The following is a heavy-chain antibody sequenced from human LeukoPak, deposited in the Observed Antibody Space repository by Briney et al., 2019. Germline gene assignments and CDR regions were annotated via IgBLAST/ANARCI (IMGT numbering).Heavy chain of an antibody. CDR3: TRDLTITGPIGY. CDR2: IDPHTGGT. J-gene: IGHJ4*02. D-gene: IGHD3-9*01. CDR1: GYTFTDYA. Sequence: ASVKVSCKTSGYTFTDYAIHWVRQAPGQGLEWAGRIDPHTGGTYSAQKFQGRVTLTRDASIDTAYMELSRLRSDDTAFYYCTRDLTITGPIGYWGQETLVTVSS. V-gene: IGHV1-2*06.